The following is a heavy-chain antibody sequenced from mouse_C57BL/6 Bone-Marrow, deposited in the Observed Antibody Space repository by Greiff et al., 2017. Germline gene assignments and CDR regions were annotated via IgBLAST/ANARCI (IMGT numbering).Heavy chain of an antibody. D-gene: IGHD2-2*01. CDR1: GYTFTSYW. V-gene: IGHV1-52*01. Sequence: QVQLQQPGAELVRPGSSVKLSCKASGYTFTSYWMHWVKQRPIQGLEWIGNIDPSDSETHYNQKFKDKATLTVDKSSSTAYMQLSSLTSEDAAVYYCERGGGWLRQGFDYWGQGTTLTVSS. CDR2: IDPSDSET. J-gene: IGHJ2*01. CDR3: ERGGGWLRQGFDY.